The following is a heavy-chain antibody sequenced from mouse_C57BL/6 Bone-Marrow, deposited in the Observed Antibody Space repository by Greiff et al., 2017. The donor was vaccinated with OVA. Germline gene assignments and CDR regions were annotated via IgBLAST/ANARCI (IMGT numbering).Heavy chain of an antibody. CDR1: GYSITSGYY. CDR2: ISYDGSN. D-gene: IGHD3-3*01. Sequence: DVKLVESGPGLVKPSQSLSLTCSVTGYSITSGYYWNWIRQFPGNKLEWMGYISYDGSNNYNPSLKNRISITRDTSKNQFFLKLNSVTTEDTATYYCARGDLFAYWGQGTLVTVSA. V-gene: IGHV3-6*01. J-gene: IGHJ3*01. CDR3: ARGDLFAY.